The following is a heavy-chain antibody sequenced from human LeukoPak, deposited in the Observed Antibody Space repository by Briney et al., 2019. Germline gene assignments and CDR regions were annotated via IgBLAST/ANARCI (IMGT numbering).Heavy chain of an antibody. D-gene: IGHD6-13*01. Sequence: SETLSLTCTASGGSISSGGYYWSWIRQHPGKGLEWIGYIYYSGSTYYNPSLKSRVTISVDTSKNQFSLKLSSVTAADTAVYYCARDPGIAAAGPNYFDYWGQGTLVTVSS. J-gene: IGHJ4*02. CDR3: ARDPGIAAAGPNYFDY. CDR1: GGSISSGGYY. CDR2: IYYSGST. V-gene: IGHV4-31*03.